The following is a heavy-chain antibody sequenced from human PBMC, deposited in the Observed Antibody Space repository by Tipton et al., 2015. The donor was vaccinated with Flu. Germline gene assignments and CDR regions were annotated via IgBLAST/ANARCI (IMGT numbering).Heavy chain of an antibody. CDR2: IYHSGST. J-gene: IGHJ4*02. V-gene: IGHV4-38-2*02. D-gene: IGHD2-15*01. CDR3: ARDPAIGYCSGGSCSTDTGY. CDR1: GYSISSGYY. Sequence: TLSLTCTVSGYSISSGYYWGWIRQPPGKGLEWIGSIYHSGSTYYNPSLKSRVTISVDTSKNQFSLKLSSVTAADTAVYYCARDPAIGYCSGGSCSTDTGYWGQGTLVTVSS.